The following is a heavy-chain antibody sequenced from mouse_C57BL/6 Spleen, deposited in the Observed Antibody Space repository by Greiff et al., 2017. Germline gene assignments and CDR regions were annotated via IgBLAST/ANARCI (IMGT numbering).Heavy chain of an antibody. V-gene: IGHV5-4*01. Sequence: DVMLVESGGGLVKPGGSLKLSCAASGFTFSSYAMSWVRQTPEKRLEWVATISDGGSYTYYPDNVKGRFTISRDNAKNNLYLQMSHLKSEDTAMYYCARDPGPGWFAYWGQGTLVTVSA. CDR1: GFTFSSYA. CDR2: ISDGGSYT. J-gene: IGHJ3*01. D-gene: IGHD3-1*01. CDR3: ARDPGPGWFAY.